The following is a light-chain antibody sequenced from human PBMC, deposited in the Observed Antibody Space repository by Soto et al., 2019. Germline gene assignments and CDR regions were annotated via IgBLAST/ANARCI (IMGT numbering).Light chain of an antibody. CDR2: TTN. Sequence: QSVLTQPHSASGTPGQRVTISCSGSSSNIGTSSVHWFQQLPGTAPKLLISTTNQRPSGVPERFSGSKSGTSASLAISGLQSEDEADYYCAAWDDSLNGNGFGTGTKVTV. V-gene: IGLV1-44*01. CDR1: SSNIGTSS. J-gene: IGLJ1*01. CDR3: AAWDDSLNGNG.